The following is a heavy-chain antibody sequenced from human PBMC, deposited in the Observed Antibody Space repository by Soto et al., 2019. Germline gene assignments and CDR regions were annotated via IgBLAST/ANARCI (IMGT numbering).Heavy chain of an antibody. CDR3: VKGGLTSVFGLVHDGSDI. V-gene: IGHV3-9*01. D-gene: IGHD3-3*01. Sequence: DVQLVESGGGLVQPGRSLRLSCVASGFSFGDYGMHWVRQAPGTAPEWVSGISRNSGNIGYAETVKGRFTISRDNAKNYLYLQMNSLRAEDTALYYCVKGGLTSVFGLVHDGSDIWGHGTMVTVAS. J-gene: IGHJ3*02. CDR1: GFSFGDYG. CDR2: ISRNSGNI.